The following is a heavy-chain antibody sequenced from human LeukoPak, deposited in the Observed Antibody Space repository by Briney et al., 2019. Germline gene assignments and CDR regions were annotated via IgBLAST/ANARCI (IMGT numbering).Heavy chain of an antibody. CDR1: GFTFSTYS. D-gene: IGHD3-22*01. V-gene: IGHV3-21*01. CDR2: ISGSSIYI. J-gene: IGHJ4*02. Sequence: KPGGSLRLSCAAFGFTFSTYSMNWVRQAPGKGLEWVSSISGSSIYIYYADSVKGRFTISRDNAKNSLYLQMNSLRAEDTAVYYCARDPPYYDSSGYYYDYWGQGTLVTVSP. CDR3: ARDPPYYDSSGYYYDY.